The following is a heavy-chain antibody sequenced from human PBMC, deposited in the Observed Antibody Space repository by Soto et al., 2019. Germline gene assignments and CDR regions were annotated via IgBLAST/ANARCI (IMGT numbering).Heavy chain of an antibody. V-gene: IGHV1-8*01. Sequence: QVQLVQSGAEVKKPGASVKVSCKASGYTFTSYDINWVRQATGQGHEWMGWMNPNSGNTGYAQMFQGRVTMTRKTSMGTAFMELRSVRAEDTGVFYCAKDGSWWTDDSNWFGPWGPGTLVPVFS. CDR3: AKDGSWWTDDSNWFGP. D-gene: IGHD2-15*01. CDR2: MNPNSGNT. CDR1: GYTFTSYD. J-gene: IGHJ5*02.